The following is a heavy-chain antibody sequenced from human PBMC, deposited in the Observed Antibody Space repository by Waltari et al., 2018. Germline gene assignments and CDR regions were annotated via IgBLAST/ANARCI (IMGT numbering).Heavy chain of an antibody. Sequence: QVHLQELGQGLVKPSGTLSLTCAVSGDSISGNYWWSWVRQSPEKGLEWIGQVHHSGKTHYNPSLQSRVAISVDKPKNQFSLNLNSVTAADTAIYYCAGDRAIGLFFDYWGRGTLVTVSS. CDR1: GDSISGNYW. D-gene: IGHD2-2*01. CDR3: AGDRAIGLFFDY. CDR2: VHHSGKT. J-gene: IGHJ4*02. V-gene: IGHV4-4*02.